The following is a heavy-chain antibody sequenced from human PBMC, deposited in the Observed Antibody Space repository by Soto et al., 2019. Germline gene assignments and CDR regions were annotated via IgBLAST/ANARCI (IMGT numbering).Heavy chain of an antibody. D-gene: IGHD3-10*01. CDR3: ARSLWFGELH. V-gene: IGHV2-5*02. Sequence: QITLKESGPTLVKPTQTLTLTCSFSGFSLSTTGVGVGWIRQSPGKALEWLAIIYWDNDKRYRPTLKSRVTITTDTSKHQVVLTVTHMDPVDTGTYYCARSLWFGELHWAQGALVTVSS. J-gene: IGHJ4*02. CDR2: IYWDNDK. CDR1: GFSLSTTGVG.